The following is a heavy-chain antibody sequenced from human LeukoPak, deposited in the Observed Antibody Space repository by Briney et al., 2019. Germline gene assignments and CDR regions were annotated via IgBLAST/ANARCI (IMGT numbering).Heavy chain of an antibody. J-gene: IGHJ3*02. V-gene: IGHV1-2*04. CDR3: ARERDTAMVSGAFDI. CDR2: INPNSGGT. Sequence: ASVKVSCKASGYTFTGYYMHWVRQAPGQGLEWMGWINPNSGGTNYAQKFQGWVTMTRDTSISTAYMELSRLRSDDTAVYYCARERDTAMVSGAFDIWGQGTMVTVSS. D-gene: IGHD5-18*01. CDR1: GYTFTGYY.